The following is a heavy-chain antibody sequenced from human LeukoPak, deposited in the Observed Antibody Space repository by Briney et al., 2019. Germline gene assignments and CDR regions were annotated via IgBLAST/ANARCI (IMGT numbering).Heavy chain of an antibody. CDR2: IRYDGSNK. CDR3: AKDPRDGYKDFDY. Sequence: GGSLRLSCAASGFTFSNYWMTWVRQAPGKGLEWVAFIRYDGSNKYYADSVKGRFTISRDNSKNTLYLQMNSLRAEDTAVYYCAKDPRDGYKDFDYWGQGTLVTVSS. V-gene: IGHV3-30*02. D-gene: IGHD5-24*01. CDR1: GFTFSNYW. J-gene: IGHJ4*02.